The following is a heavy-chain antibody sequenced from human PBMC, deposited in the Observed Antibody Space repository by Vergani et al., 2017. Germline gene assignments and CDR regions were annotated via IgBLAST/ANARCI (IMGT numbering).Heavy chain of an antibody. V-gene: IGHV1-2*02. D-gene: IGHD3-3*01. CDR2: INPNSGGT. Sequence: QVQLVQSGAEVKKPGSSVKVSCRASGGKFSNYAINWVRQAPGQGLEWMGWINPNSGGTNYAQKFQGRVTMTRDTSISTAYMELSRLRSDDTAVYYCARPRTIFGVDHYFDYWGQGTLVTVSS. CDR1: GGKFSNYA. CDR3: ARPRTIFGVDHYFDY. J-gene: IGHJ4*02.